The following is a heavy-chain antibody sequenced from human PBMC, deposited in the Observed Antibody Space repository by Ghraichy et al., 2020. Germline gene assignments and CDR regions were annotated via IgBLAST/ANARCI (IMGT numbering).Heavy chain of an antibody. D-gene: IGHD2-15*01. CDR2: INHSGST. V-gene: IGHV4-34*01. CDR1: GGSFSGYY. Sequence: SETLSLTCAVYGGSFSGYYWSWIRQPPGKGLEWIGEINHSGSTNYNPSLKSRVTISVDTSKNQFSLKLSSVTAADTAVYYCAREGRSGVAASGYYYYGMDVWGQGTTVTVSS. J-gene: IGHJ6*02. CDR3: AREGRSGVAASGYYYYGMDV.